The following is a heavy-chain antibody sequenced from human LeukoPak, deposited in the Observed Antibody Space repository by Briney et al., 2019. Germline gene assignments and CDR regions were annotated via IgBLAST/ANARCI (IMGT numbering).Heavy chain of an antibody. V-gene: IGHV3-23*01. CDR2: ISGSGGST. CDR1: GFTFSSYA. D-gene: IGHD3-10*01. Sequence: GGSLRLSCAASGFTFSSYALSWVRQAPGKGLEWVSAISGSGGSTYYADSVKGRFTISRDNSKNTLYLQMNSLRAEDTAVYYCAKDVYYYGSGSYYNPFDYWGQGTLVTVSS. J-gene: IGHJ4*02. CDR3: AKDVYYYGSGSYYNPFDY.